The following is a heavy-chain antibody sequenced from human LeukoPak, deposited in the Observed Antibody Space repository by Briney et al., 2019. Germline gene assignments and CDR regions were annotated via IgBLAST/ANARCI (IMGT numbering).Heavy chain of an antibody. V-gene: IGHV3-30*02. CDR3: AKPLMRDRWFGES. CDR1: GFTFSYYG. D-gene: IGHD3-10*01. CDR2: IRYDGKDK. Sequence: GGSLRLSCAASGFTFSYYGMHWVRQAPGKGLEWVAFIRYDGKDKYYANSVKGRFTISRDPSRNTVYLQMNSLRTDDTAVYYCAKPLMRDRWFGESWGQGTLVTVSS. J-gene: IGHJ5*02.